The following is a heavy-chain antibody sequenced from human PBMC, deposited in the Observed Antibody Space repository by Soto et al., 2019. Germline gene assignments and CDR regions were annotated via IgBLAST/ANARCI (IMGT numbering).Heavy chain of an antibody. CDR3: ARGAHCSSTSCFDY. CDR1: GGSVSSCSYY. J-gene: IGHJ4*02. Sequence: SETLSLTCTVSGGSVSSCSYYWSWIRQPPGKGLEWIGYIYYSGSTNYNPSLKSRVTISVDTSKNQFSLKLSSVCAADTAVYYCARGAHCSSTSCFDYWGQGTLVTVS. CDR2: IYYSGST. V-gene: IGHV4-61*01. D-gene: IGHD2-2*01.